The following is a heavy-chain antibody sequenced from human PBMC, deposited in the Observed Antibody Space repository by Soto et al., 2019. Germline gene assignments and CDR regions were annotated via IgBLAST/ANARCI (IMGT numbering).Heavy chain of an antibody. CDR3: ARAISSGGRFSGMDV. CDR1: GGTFSSNT. Sequence: QVQLVQSGAEVKKPGSSVRVSCKASGGTFSSNTLSWVRQAPGQGLEWMGRITPVLDMADYEQKFQDRLTXTXXXPXXTVSMELGSLRSEDTAIYYCARAISSGGRFSGMDVWGQGTTVTVSS. V-gene: IGHV1-69*02. CDR2: ITPVLDMA. J-gene: IGHJ6*02. D-gene: IGHD3-16*01.